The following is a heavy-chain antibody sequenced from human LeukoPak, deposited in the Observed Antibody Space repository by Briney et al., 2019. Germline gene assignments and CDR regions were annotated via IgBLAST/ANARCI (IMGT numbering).Heavy chain of an antibody. D-gene: IGHD5-12*01. CDR3: ARDREWLRQRPYYFDY. CDR1: GFTFSSYS. J-gene: IGHJ4*02. CDR2: ISSSSSYI. Sequence: PGGSLRLSCAASGFTFSSYSMNWVRQAPGKGLEWVSSISSSSSYIYYADSVKGRFTISRDNAKNSLYLQMNSLRAEDTAVYYCARDREWLRQRPYYFDYWGQGTLVTVSS. V-gene: IGHV3-21*01.